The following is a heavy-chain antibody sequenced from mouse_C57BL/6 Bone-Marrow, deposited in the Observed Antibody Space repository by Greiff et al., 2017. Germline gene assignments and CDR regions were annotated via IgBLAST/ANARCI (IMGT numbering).Heavy chain of an antibody. Sequence: VQLQQSGAELVQPGASVKLSCKASGYTFTSYWMHWVKQRPGQGLEWIGMIHPNSGSTNYKEKFKSKATLTVDKSSSTAYMQLSSLTSEDSAVYYCARSDLYYARDDWGQGTSVTGSS. CDR2: IHPNSGST. CDR1: GYTFTSYW. CDR3: ARSDLYYARDD. V-gene: IGHV1-64*01. J-gene: IGHJ4*01.